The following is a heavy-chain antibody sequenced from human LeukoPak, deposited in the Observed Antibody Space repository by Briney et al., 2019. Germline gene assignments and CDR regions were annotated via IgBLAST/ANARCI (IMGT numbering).Heavy chain of an antibody. Sequence: SQTLSLTCAISGDSVSSNSAAWNWIRQSPSRGLEWLGRTYYRSKWYNDYAVSVKSRITINPDTSKNQFSLQLKSVTPEDTAVYYCARDPGIIIAAAGTVPYYYYGMDVWGQGTTVTVSS. CDR2: TYYRSKWYN. V-gene: IGHV6-1*01. D-gene: IGHD6-13*01. CDR1: GDSVSSNSAA. CDR3: ARDPGIIIAAAGTVPYYYYGMDV. J-gene: IGHJ6*02.